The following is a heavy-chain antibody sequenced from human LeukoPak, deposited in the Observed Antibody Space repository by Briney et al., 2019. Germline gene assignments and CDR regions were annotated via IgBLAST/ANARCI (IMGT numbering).Heavy chain of an antibody. V-gene: IGHV3-30*02. CDR3: AKDSQYSATYGQIY. CDR1: GFTFSSYG. J-gene: IGHJ4*02. Sequence: GGSLRLSCAASGFTFSSYGMHWVRQAPGKGLEGVAFIRYDGRNKYYTDSVKGRFTISRDNSKNTLYLQMNSLRAKDTAVYYCAKDSQYSATYGQIYWGQGTLVTVSS. D-gene: IGHD1-26*01. CDR2: IRYDGRNK.